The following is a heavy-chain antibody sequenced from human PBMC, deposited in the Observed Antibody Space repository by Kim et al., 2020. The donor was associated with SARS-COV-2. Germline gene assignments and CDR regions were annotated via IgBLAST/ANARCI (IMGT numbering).Heavy chain of an antibody. Sequence: GGSLRLSCAASGFTFSSFWMSWVRQAPGKGLEWVANINEDGSEKYYVDSVKGRFTISRDNAKKSLYLQMNTLRVQDTAVYYCARARGVGASGFANWGQG. CDR1: GFTFSSFW. D-gene: IGHD1-26*01. CDR3: ARARGVGASGFAN. V-gene: IGHV3-7*03. J-gene: IGHJ4*02. CDR2: INEDGSEK.